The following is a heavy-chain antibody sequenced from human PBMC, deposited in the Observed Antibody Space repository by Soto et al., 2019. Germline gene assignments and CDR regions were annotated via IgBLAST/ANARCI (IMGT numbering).Heavy chain of an antibody. Sequence: QITLKESGPTLVKPTQTLTLTCTFSGFSLTTSGVGVGWIRQPQGKALEWLALIYWNDNKLYSPSLKTRLTISKDTSKNQVVPTMTNMDPVDTATYYCIHQKGFTGGIYYYGMDFWGPGTTVTVSS. CDR1: GFSLTTSGVG. CDR3: IHQKGFTGGIYYYGMDF. D-gene: IGHD7-27*01. CDR2: IYWNDNK. J-gene: IGHJ6*02. V-gene: IGHV2-5*01.